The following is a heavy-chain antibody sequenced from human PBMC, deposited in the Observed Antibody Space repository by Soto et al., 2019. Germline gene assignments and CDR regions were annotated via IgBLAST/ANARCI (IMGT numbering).Heavy chain of an antibody. D-gene: IGHD3-22*01. Sequence: LRLSCAASGFTFSLYWMSWVRQAPGKGLEWVANIKQDGSEKYYVDSVKGRFTISRDNAKNSLYLQMNSLRAEDTALYYCARDPSYDRGPDFGSWGQGTLVTVSS. CDR1: GFTFSLYW. CDR2: IKQDGSEK. V-gene: IGHV3-7*01. J-gene: IGHJ4*02. CDR3: ARDPSYDRGPDFGS.